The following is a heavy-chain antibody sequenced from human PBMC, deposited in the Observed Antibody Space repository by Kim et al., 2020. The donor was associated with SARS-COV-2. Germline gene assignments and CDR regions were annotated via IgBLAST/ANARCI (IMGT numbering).Heavy chain of an antibody. CDR1: GGSFSGYY. V-gene: IGHV4-34*01. D-gene: IGHD6-19*01. CDR2: INHSGST. CDR3: ARGPYSSGWYGGNWFDP. Sequence: SETLSLTCAVYGGSFSGYYWSWIRQPPGKGLEWIGEINHSGSTNYNPSLKSRVTISVDTSKNQFSLKLSSVTAADTAVYYCARGPYSSGWYGGNWFDPWG. J-gene: IGHJ5*02.